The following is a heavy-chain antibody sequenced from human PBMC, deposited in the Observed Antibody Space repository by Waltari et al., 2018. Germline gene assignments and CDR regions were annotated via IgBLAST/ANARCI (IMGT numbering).Heavy chain of an antibody. CDR3: ASSNGDYWPSWAFDT. D-gene: IGHD4-17*01. J-gene: IGHJ3*02. CDR2: IYYTGDS. Sequence: QVQLQESGPGLVKTSQTVSLTCTVSGGSISSGYYWSWFRQPPGKGLEWIGYIYYTGDSYYNPSLESRISMSVATSKNQFSLKLSSVTAADTAVYYCASSNGDYWPSWAFDTWGQGTRVTVSS. V-gene: IGHV4-30-4*08. CDR1: GGSISSGYY.